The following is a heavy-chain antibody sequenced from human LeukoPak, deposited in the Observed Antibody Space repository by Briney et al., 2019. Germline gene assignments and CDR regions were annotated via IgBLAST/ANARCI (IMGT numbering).Heavy chain of an antibody. V-gene: IGHV3-23*01. Sequence: PGGSLRLYCAASGFTFSSYAMSWVRQAPGKGLEWVSAISGSGGSTYYADSVKGRFTISRDNSKNTLYLQMNSLRAEDTAVYYCAKDPGYCSGGSCYTPFDYWGQGTLVTVSS. J-gene: IGHJ4*02. D-gene: IGHD2-15*01. CDR2: ISGSGGST. CDR3: AKDPGYCSGGSCYTPFDY. CDR1: GFTFSSYA.